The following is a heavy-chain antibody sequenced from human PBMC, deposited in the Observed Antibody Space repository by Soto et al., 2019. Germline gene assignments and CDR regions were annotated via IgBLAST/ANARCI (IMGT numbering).Heavy chain of an antibody. CDR1: GFTFSSYA. D-gene: IGHD1-7*01. CDR2: ISYDGSNK. CDR3: ARDRLRYNWNYFPYYYYGRDG. Sequence: QVQLVESGGGVVQPGRSLRLSCAASGFTFSSYAMHWVRQAPGKGLEWVAVISYDGSNKYYADSVKGRFTISRDNSKNTLYLQMNSLRAEDTAVYYCARDRLRYNWNYFPYYYYGRDGWGQGATVTVSS. J-gene: IGHJ6*02. V-gene: IGHV3-30-3*01.